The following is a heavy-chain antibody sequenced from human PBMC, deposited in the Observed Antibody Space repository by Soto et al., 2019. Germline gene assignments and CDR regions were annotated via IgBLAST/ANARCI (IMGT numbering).Heavy chain of an antibody. CDR3: AREVNFYGLDV. J-gene: IGHJ6*02. CDR1: GYTFTGYY. V-gene: IGHV1-8*02. CDR2: INPNSGNT. Sequence: ASVKVSCKASGYTFTGYYMHWVRQAPGQGLEWMGWINPNSGNTGYAQKFQGRVTMTRNTSISTAYMELSSLRAEDTAVYYCAREVNFYGLDVWGQGTTVTVSS.